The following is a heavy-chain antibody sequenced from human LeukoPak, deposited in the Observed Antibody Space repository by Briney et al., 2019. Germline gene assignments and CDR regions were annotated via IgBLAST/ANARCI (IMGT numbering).Heavy chain of an antibody. CDR2: ISSSGSYT. D-gene: IGHD2-15*01. J-gene: IGHJ4*02. Sequence: GGSLRLSCAASGFTLRGYTMNWVRQAPGKGLEWVSSISSSGSYTYYADSVRGRFTISRDNAKNALYLQMNSLRAEDTAMYYCARDDIVVIDYWGQGTLVTVSS. CDR3: ARDDIVVIDY. CDR1: GFTLRGYT. V-gene: IGHV3-21*01.